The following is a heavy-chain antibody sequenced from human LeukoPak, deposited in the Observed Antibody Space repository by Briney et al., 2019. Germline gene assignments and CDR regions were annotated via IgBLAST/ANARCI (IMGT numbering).Heavy chain of an antibody. Sequence: SEALSLTCTVSGGSISSYYCSWIRQPPGKGLDWIGYIYYSGSTNYNPSLKSRVTISVDTSKNQFSLKLSSVTAADTAVYYCARTYYDILTGQMPDAFDIWGQGTMVTVSS. D-gene: IGHD3-9*01. CDR1: GGSISSYY. J-gene: IGHJ3*02. CDR3: ARTYYDILTGQMPDAFDI. CDR2: IYYSGST. V-gene: IGHV4-59*08.